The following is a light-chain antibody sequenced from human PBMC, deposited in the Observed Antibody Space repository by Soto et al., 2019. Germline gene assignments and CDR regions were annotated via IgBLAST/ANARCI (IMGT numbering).Light chain of an antibody. CDR2: DVS. Sequence: QSALTQPASVSGSPGQSITISCTGTSSDVGGYNYVSWYQQHPGRAPKLMIYDVSDRPSGVSNRFSGSKSGNTASLTISGLQAEDEADYYCSSYTSSNTEVFGNGTKVTVL. CDR1: SSDVGGYNY. V-gene: IGLV2-14*01. CDR3: SSYTSSNTEV. J-gene: IGLJ1*01.